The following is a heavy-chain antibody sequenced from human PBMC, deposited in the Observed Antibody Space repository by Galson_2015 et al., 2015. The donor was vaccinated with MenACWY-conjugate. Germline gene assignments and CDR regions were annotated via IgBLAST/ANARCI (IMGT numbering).Heavy chain of an antibody. CDR2: VSATGSKI. CDR3: AKRISGVVISTFDY. V-gene: IGHV3-23*01. J-gene: IGHJ4*02. CDR1: GFTFSSYG. Sequence: SLRLSCAASGFTFSSYGMSWVRQAPGKGLEWVSSVSATGSKIYYADSVKGRFTISRDNSKNTLYLQMNSLRAEDTAVYYCAKRISGVVISTFDYWGQGTLVTVSS. D-gene: IGHD3-3*01.